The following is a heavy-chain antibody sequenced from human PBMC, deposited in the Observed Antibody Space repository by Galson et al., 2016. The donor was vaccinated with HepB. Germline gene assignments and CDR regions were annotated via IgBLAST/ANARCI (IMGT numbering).Heavy chain of an antibody. J-gene: IGHJ6*02. CDR3: ASDDFQLARSAGMDV. V-gene: IGHV3-21*01. CDR2: ISDTSSHT. Sequence: SLRLACAASGSTFSGYDMNWVRQAPGKGLEWVSYISDTSSHTYYAESVKGRFTISRDNAKNSLYLQMNSLRVEDTAVYYCASDDFQLARSAGMDVWGQGTTVTVSS. D-gene: IGHD3-3*02. CDR1: GSTFSGYD.